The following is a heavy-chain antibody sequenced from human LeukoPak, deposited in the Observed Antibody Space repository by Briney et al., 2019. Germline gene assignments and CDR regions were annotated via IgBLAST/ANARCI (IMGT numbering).Heavy chain of an antibody. CDR3: AREYSYAPGGESTTYYYYYYGMDV. CDR1: LDSTTSNF. CDR2: IHRSGSP. Sequence: SETLSLTCTVSLDSTTSNFWSWVRQPPGKGLEWIGEIHRSGSPNYNPSLQSRVTISIDRSRNQIALELSSVTAADTAVYYCAREYSYAPGGESTTYYYYYYGMDVWGQGTTVTVSS. V-gene: IGHV4-4*02. D-gene: IGHD5-18*01. J-gene: IGHJ6*02.